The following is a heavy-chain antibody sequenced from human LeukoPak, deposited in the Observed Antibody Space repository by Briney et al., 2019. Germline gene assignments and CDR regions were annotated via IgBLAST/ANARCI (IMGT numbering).Heavy chain of an antibody. J-gene: IGHJ4*02. CDR1: GFTFSSYS. CDR3: ARAPGIRPYSDY. V-gene: IGHV3-21*01. Sequence: GGSLRLSCAASGFTFSSYSMNWVRQAPGKGLEWVSSISSSSSYIYYADSVKGRFTISRDNAKNSLYLQMNSLRAEDTAVYYCARAPGIRPYSDYWGQGTLVTVSS. CDR2: ISSSSSYI. D-gene: IGHD3-10*01.